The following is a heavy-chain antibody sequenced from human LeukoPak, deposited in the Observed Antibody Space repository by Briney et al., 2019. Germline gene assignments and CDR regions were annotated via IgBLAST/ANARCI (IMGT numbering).Heavy chain of an antibody. V-gene: IGHV3-53*01. CDR2: IYSGGST. CDR1: GFTVTTNY. D-gene: IGHD6-13*01. J-gene: IGHJ4*02. Sequence: GGSLRLSCAVSGFTVTTNYMNWVRQAPGKGLEWVSVIYSGGSTNYADSVKGRFTISRDNSKNTLYLQMNSLRAEDTAVYYCAKDRSAAAGIRYFDYWGQGTLVTVSS. CDR3: AKDRSAAAGIRYFDY.